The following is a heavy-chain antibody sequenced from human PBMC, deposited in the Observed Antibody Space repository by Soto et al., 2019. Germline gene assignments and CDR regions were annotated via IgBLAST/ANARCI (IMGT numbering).Heavy chain of an antibody. Sequence: PSETLSPNSIHAGRTFTAYSWSGIRQPPGAGLEWNGEINQRGSTHYNPHLTSRITLSVDTSKNQFSLKLSSVTAADTAVYYCARGRWGVVYYGSGSYSHHHYYYGMDGWGQGTTVS. CDR1: GRTFTAYS. D-gene: IGHD3-10*01. CDR3: ARGRWGVVYYGSGSYSHHHYYYGMDG. CDR2: INQRGST. V-gene: IGHV4-34*01. J-gene: IGHJ6*02.